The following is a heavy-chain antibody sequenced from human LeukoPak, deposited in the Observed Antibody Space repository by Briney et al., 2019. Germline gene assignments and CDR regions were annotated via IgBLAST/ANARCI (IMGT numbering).Heavy chain of an antibody. Sequence: ASVKVSCKVSGYTLTELSMHWVRQAPGQGLEWMGRINPNSGGTNYAQKFQGRVTMTRDTSISTAYMELSRLRSDDTAVYYCARDPPRFIAAAGTNFDYWGQGTLVTVSS. CDR2: INPNSGGT. CDR1: GYTLTELS. V-gene: IGHV1-2*06. D-gene: IGHD6-13*01. J-gene: IGHJ4*02. CDR3: ARDPPRFIAAAGTNFDY.